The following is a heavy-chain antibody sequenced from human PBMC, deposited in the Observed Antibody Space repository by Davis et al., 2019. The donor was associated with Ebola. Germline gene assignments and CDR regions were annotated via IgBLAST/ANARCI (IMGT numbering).Heavy chain of an antibody. D-gene: IGHD5-12*01. V-gene: IGHV4-59*01. CDR3: ARGGSNGWLRFDY. Sequence: PSETLSLTCTVSGGSISSYYWSWIRQPPGKGLEWIGYIYYSGSTNYNPSLKSRVTISVDTSKNQFSLKLSSVTAADTAVYYCARGGSNGWLRFDYWGQGTLVTVSS. CDR1: GGSISSYY. J-gene: IGHJ4*02. CDR2: IYYSGST.